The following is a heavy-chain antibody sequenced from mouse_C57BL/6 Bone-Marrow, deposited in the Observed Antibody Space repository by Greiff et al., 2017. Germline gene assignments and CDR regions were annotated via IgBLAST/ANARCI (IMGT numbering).Heavy chain of an antibody. Sequence: QVQLQQPGAELVRPGSSVKLSCKASGYTFTSYWMDWVKQRPGQGLEWIGNIYPSASETHYNQKFKDKATLTVDKSSSPAYMQLSSLTSEDSAVYYCARTSSYYSNYGGFAYWGQGTLVTVSA. J-gene: IGHJ3*01. CDR2: IYPSASET. D-gene: IGHD2-5*01. CDR1: GYTFTSYW. CDR3: ARTSSYYSNYGGFAY. V-gene: IGHV1-61*01.